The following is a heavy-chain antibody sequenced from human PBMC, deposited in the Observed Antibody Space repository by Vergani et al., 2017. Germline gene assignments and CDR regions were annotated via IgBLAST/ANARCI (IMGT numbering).Heavy chain of an antibody. J-gene: IGHJ3*01. CDR3: ARAPAPNWETAFDV. CDR1: GFTFDSYE. D-gene: IGHD7-27*01. Sequence: EVQLVESGGGLVQPGGSLRLSCAGSGFTFDSYEMNWVRQAPGKGLEWISYINSRGSTIYYTDSVKGRFTISRDNARNSLYLQMNSLRAEDTAIYYCARAPAPNWETAFDVWGQGTMVTVSS. V-gene: IGHV3-48*03. CDR2: INSRGSTI.